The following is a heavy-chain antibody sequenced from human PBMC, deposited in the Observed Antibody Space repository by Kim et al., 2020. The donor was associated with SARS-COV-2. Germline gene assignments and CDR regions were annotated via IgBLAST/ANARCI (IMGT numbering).Heavy chain of an antibody. V-gene: IGHV4-31*02. D-gene: IGHD5-12*01. CDR3: ARATTGIVATIIAFDI. Sequence: PSLKSRVTISVDTSKNQFSLKLSSVTAADTAVYYCARATTGIVATIIAFDIWGQGTMVTVSS. J-gene: IGHJ3*02.